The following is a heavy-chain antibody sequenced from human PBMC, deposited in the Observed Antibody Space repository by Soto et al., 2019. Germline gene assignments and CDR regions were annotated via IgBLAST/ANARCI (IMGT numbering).Heavy chain of an antibody. CDR3: ARRLGGGGDYFYGMDA. J-gene: IGHJ6*02. Sequence: QVQLVQSGAEVKKPGASVKISCKTSGYAFNEYYIHWMRQVPGQGPEWMGWINPNSGGTKFAKKFPGVISMTSDSSPRTSFMGLSSLGSDDTAVYYCARRLGGGGDYFYGMDAWGQGTAVIVSS. CDR2: INPNSGGT. V-gene: IGHV1-2*02. CDR1: GYAFNEYY. D-gene: IGHD3-10*01.